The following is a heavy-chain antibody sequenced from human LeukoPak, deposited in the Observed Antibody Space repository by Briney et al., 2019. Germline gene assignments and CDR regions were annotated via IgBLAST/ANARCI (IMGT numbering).Heavy chain of an antibody. V-gene: IGHV4-31*03. CDR1: GGSISSGGYY. J-gene: IGHJ6*04. CDR2: VYYSGST. D-gene: IGHD3-10*01. Sequence: SQTLSLTCTVSGGSISSGGYYWSWIRQHPGKGLEWLGYVYYSGSTYYNPSLTSRATLPVDTSKNQFSLKLSSVTAADTAVYYCARGMVRGVRYYYYGMDVWGKGTTVTVSS. CDR3: ARGMVRGVRYYYYGMDV.